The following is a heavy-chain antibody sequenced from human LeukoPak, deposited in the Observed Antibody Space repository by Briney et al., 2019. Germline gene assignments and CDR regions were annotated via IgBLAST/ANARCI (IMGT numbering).Heavy chain of an antibody. J-gene: IGHJ3*02. Sequence: GGSLRLSCAASGFTFSSYSMNWVRQAPGKGLEWVSSISSSSSYIYYADSVKGRFTISRDNAKNSLYLQMNSLRAEDTAVYYCARERYYDSTEPPDAFDIWGQGTMVTVSS. CDR3: ARERYYDSTEPPDAFDI. D-gene: IGHD3-22*01. V-gene: IGHV3-21*01. CDR1: GFTFSSYS. CDR2: ISSSSSYI.